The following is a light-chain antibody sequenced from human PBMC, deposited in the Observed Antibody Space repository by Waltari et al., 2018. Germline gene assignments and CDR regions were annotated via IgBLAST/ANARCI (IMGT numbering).Light chain of an antibody. CDR1: SSDVGGYKY. J-gene: IGLJ2*01. CDR3: SSYTSSSTLV. V-gene: IGLV2-14*03. CDR2: DVS. Sequence: QSALTPPASVSGSPGQSLTLSCPGTSSDVGGYKYVSWYQQHPGKAPKLMIYDVSNRPSGVSNRFSGSKSGNTASLTISGLQAEDEADYYCSSYTSSSTLVFGGGTKLTVL.